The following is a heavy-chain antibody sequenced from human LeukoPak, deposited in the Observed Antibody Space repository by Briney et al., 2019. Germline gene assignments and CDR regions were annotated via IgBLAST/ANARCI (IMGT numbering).Heavy chain of an antibody. CDR3: ARSIRIQLWLNPPDY. J-gene: IGHJ4*02. Sequence: GGSLRLSCAASGFTFSSYSMNWVRQAPGKGLEWVSYISSSSSTIYYADSVKGRFTISRDNAKNSLYLQMNSLRAEDTAVYYCARSIRIQLWLNPPDYWGQGTLVTVSS. CDR1: GFTFSSYS. V-gene: IGHV3-48*04. D-gene: IGHD5-18*01. CDR2: ISSSSSTI.